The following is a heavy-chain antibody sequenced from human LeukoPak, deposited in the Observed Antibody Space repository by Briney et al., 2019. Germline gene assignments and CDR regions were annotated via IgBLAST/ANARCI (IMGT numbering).Heavy chain of an antibody. D-gene: IGHD6-13*01. Sequence: GGSLRLSCVASGFTFRNYGMHWVRQTPGKGLEWVAVISYGGTTAYYSDSVKGRFTISRDNSKNTLYLQMNSLRAEDTAVYYCARDPQHFIAAAGTGPFDIWGQGTMVTVSS. CDR2: ISYGGTTA. CDR3: ARDPQHFIAAAGTGPFDI. CDR1: GFTFRNYG. V-gene: IGHV3-30*03. J-gene: IGHJ3*02.